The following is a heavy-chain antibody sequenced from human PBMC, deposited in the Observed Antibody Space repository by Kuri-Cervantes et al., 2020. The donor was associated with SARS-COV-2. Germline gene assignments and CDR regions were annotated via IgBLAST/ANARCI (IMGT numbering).Heavy chain of an antibody. CDR2: IRYDGSNK. V-gene: IGHV3-30*02. D-gene: IGHD3-10*01. CDR1: GFTFSSYG. CDR3: AKDRRGSGPFDY. Sequence: GESLKISCAASGFTFSSYGMHWVRQAPGKGLEWVALIRYDGSNKYYADSVKGRFTISRDNSKNTLYLQMNSLRAEDTAVYYCAKDRRGSGPFDYWGQGTLVTVSS. J-gene: IGHJ4*02.